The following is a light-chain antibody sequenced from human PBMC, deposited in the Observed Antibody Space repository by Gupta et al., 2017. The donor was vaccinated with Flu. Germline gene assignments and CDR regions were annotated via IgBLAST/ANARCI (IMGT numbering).Light chain of an antibody. CDR2: DVT. Sequence: QSALTQPASVSGSPGQSITISATGPSSDVGRSNSVSWYQQHPGKAPKLIIYDVTNRPSGVSSRFSGSKSGNTASLTISGLEAEDESDYFCSSYTSTNTFYVFGTGTKVTVL. CDR1: SSDVGRSNS. V-gene: IGLV2-14*03. CDR3: SSYTSTNTFYV. J-gene: IGLJ1*01.